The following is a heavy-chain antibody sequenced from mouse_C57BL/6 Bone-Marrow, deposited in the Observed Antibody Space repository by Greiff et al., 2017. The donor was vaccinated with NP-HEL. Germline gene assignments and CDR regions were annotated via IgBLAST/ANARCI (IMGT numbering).Heavy chain of an antibody. J-gene: IGHJ4*01. CDR3: AREPYYSNYVGAMDY. CDR1: GYTFTDYY. D-gene: IGHD2-5*01. CDR2: INPYNGGT. V-gene: IGHV1-19*01. Sequence: VQLQQSGPVLVKPGASVKMSCKASGYTFTDYYMNWVKQSHGKSLEWIGVINPYNGGTSYNQKFKGKATLTVDKSSSTAYMELNSLTSEDSAVYYCAREPYYSNYVGAMDYWGQGTSVTVSS.